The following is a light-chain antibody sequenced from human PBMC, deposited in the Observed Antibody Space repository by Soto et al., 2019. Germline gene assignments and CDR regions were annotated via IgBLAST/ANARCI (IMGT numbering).Light chain of an antibody. CDR3: QQYGSSGT. V-gene: IGKV3-20*01. Sequence: EIELTQSPGTLSLSPGERATLSCRASQSVSNNYLAWYQQKPGQAPRLLIYGASNRDTGIPDRFSGSGSGTAFTLTISRLEPEDFAVYYCQQYGSSGTFGQGTKVEIK. CDR2: GAS. CDR1: QSVSNNY. J-gene: IGKJ1*01.